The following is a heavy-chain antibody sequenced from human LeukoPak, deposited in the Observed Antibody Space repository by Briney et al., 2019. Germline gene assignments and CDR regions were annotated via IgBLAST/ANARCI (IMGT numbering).Heavy chain of an antibody. Sequence: PSETLSLTCTVSGGSISSSSYYWGWIRQPPGKGLEWIGRIYYSGSTYYNPSLKSRVTISVDTSKNQFSLKLSSVTAADTAVYYCASSSGYTSFDYWGQGTLVTVSS. CDR2: IYYSGST. J-gene: IGHJ4*02. V-gene: IGHV4-39*01. CDR1: GGSISSSSYY. D-gene: IGHD3-22*01. CDR3: ASSSGYTSFDY.